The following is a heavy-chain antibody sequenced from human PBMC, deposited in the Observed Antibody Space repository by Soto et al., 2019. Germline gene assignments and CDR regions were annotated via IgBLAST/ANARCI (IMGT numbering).Heavy chain of an antibody. D-gene: IGHD2-8*01. CDR3: ARVDCTNGVCYTGIDV. CDR2: INPNSGGT. J-gene: IGHJ6*02. CDR1: GYTFTGYY. V-gene: IGHV1-2*04. Sequence: QVQLVQSGAEVKKPGASVKVSCKASGYTFTGYYMHWVRQAPGQGLEWMGWINPNSGGTNYAQKFQCWVTMTRDTSISTAYMELSRLRSDDTAVYYCARVDCTNGVCYTGIDVWGQGTTVTVSS.